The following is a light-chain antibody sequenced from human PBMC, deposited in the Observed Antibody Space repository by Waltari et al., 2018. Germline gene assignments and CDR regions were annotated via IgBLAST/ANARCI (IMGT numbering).Light chain of an antibody. CDR1: SSDVGRYKY. V-gene: IGLV2-14*03. J-gene: IGLJ3*02. CDR2: DVN. Sequence: QSPLTQPASVSGSPGQSITISCSGTSSDVGRYKYVSWFQQLPGKAPKLMIYDVNNRPPGVSTRFSGSKSGNTASLTSSGLQAEDEADYYCSSYTADTTRVFGGGTKLTVL. CDR3: SSYTADTTRV.